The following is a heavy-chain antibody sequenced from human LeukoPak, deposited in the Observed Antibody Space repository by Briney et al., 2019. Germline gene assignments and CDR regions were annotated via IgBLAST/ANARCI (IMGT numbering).Heavy chain of an antibody. J-gene: IGHJ4*02. CDR1: GFIFSSYG. CDR3: AKDQGRNFYDSSGLDY. V-gene: IGHV3-30*02. D-gene: IGHD3-22*01. Sequence: PGGSLRLSCAASGFIFSSYGMHWVRQAPGKGLEWVAFIRDSGTNKYHADSVEGRLTISRDNSKNTLYLQMNSLRADDTAVYYCAKDQGRNFYDSSGLDYWGQGTLVTVSS. CDR2: IRDSGTNK.